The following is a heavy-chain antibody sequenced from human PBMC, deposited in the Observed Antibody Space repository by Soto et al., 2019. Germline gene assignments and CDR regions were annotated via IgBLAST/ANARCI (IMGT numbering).Heavy chain of an antibody. V-gene: IGHV4-39*01. Sequence: ASETLSLTCSVSDDSLNSDKCYWGWISQPPGKGLEWIGSIYYRGNAYYNPSLQTRVTISLDKSKSQFSLKLNSVTAADSAVYFCARLEGLATISYYFDFWGPGALVTVSS. J-gene: IGHJ4*02. D-gene: IGHD3-9*01. CDR1: DDSLNSDKCY. CDR2: IYYRGNA. CDR3: ARLEGLATISYYFDF.